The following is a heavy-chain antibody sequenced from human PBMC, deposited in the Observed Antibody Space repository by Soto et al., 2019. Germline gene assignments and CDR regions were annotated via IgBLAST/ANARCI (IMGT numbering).Heavy chain of an antibody. Sequence: SETLSLTCTVSGGSMRNYFWTWIRQPPGKGLEWIGYIHYSGSTYYNPSLKSRVTISVDTSKNQFSLKLSSVTAADTAVYYCAREQVVRGVIISPFDYWGQGTLVTVSS. J-gene: IGHJ4*02. D-gene: IGHD3-10*01. CDR2: IHYSGST. V-gene: IGHV4-59*12. CDR3: AREQVVRGVIISPFDY. CDR1: GGSMRNYF.